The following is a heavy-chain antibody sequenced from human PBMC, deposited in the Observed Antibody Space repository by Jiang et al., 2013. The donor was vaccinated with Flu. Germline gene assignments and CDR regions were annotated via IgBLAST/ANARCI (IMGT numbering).Heavy chain of an antibody. CDR3: ASHYDYYYYGMDV. Sequence: PGLVKPSETLSLTCSVSGGSISSSSYYWGWIRQPPGKGLEWIGSIYYSGSTYYNPSLKSRVTISVDTSKNQFSLKLSSVTAADTAVYYCASHYDYYYYGMDVWGQGTTVTVSS. D-gene: IGHD2-2*01. CDR1: GGSISSSSYY. CDR2: IYYSGST. J-gene: IGHJ6*02. V-gene: IGHV4-39*01.